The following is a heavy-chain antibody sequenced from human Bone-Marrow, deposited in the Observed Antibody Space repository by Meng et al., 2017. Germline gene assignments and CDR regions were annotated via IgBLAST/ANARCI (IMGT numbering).Heavy chain of an antibody. CDR3: ARELLYDSSGYYFEYFDY. J-gene: IGHJ4*02. CDR1: GYHFPDYY. CDR2: INPKSGDT. Sequence: VRLGQSGGEVKKPGGSVNVFCKPSGYHFPDYYIHWVRRAPGQGLEWMGRINPKSGDTHYAQKFQARVTMTGDTSISTAYMELSGLRSDDTAMYYCARELLYDSSGYYFEYFDYWGQGTLVTVSS. V-gene: IGHV1-2*06. D-gene: IGHD3-22*01.